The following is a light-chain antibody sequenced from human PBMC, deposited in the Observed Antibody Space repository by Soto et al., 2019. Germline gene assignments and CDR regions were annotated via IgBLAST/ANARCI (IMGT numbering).Light chain of an antibody. J-gene: IGLJ1*01. V-gene: IGLV2-14*01. CDR3: SSYTSSSIYV. Sequence: QSVLTQPASVSGSPGQSITISCTGTSSDVGGYSYVSWYQQLPGKAPKLMIYDVSDRPSGVSNRFSGSKSGNTASLTISGLQAEDEADYYCSSYTSSSIYVFGAGTKVTV. CDR1: SSDVGGYSY. CDR2: DVS.